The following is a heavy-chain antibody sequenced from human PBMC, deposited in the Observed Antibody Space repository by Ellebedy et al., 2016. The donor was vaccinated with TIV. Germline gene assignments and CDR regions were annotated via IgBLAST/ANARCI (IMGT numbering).Heavy chain of an antibody. CDR3: ARGGAAGSSDYYYGMDV. Sequence: MPSETLSLTCTVSGGSISITSYYWGWIRQPPGKGLEWIGSIYYDGSTYYNPSLKSRVTISKDTSKNQFSLKLTSVTAADTAVYYCARGGAAGSSDYYYGMDVWGQGTTVTVSS. CDR1: GGSISITSYY. D-gene: IGHD6-13*01. CDR2: IYYDGST. J-gene: IGHJ6*02. V-gene: IGHV4-39*01.